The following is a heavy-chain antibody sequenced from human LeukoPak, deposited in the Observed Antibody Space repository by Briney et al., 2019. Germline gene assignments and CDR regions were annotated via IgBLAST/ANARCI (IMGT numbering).Heavy chain of an antibody. CDR3: AKGYCSGGNCYNFDY. CDR1: GFSFSSCA. D-gene: IGHD2-15*01. Sequence: GGSLRLSCAASGFSFSSCAMHWARQAPGKGLEWVAFIRYDGSNKYYADSVKGRFTISRDNSKNTLYLQMNSLRAEDTAVYYCAKGYCSGGNCYNFDYWGQGALVTVSS. CDR2: IRYDGSNK. V-gene: IGHV3-30*02. J-gene: IGHJ4*02.